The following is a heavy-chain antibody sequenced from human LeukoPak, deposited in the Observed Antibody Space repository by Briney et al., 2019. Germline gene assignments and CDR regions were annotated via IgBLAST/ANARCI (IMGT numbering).Heavy chain of an antibody. CDR1: GGTFSNYG. J-gene: IGHJ3*02. CDR2: IIPMLGIP. Sequence: PLALVKVSCKASGGTFSNYGINWVRQAPGQGLEWMGRIIPMLGIPNYAQKFQGRVTITADKSTTTAYMELSSLRSEDTAVYYCARPTGRLGAFEIWGQGTMVTVSS. V-gene: IGHV1-69*04. D-gene: IGHD3-9*01. CDR3: ARPTGRLGAFEI.